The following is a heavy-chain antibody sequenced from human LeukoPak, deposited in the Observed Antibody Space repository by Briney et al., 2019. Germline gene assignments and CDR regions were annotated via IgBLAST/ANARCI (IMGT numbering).Heavy chain of an antibody. V-gene: IGHV3-21*01. CDR1: GFTFSSYW. Sequence: GGSLRLSRAASGFTFSSYWMSWVRQAPGKGLEWVSSISSGSSYIYYADSLKGRFTISRDNAKNSLYLQMNSLRAEDTAVYYCATDPLGQQLALPGVDCWGQGTLVTVSS. J-gene: IGHJ4*02. D-gene: IGHD6-13*01. CDR3: ATDPLGQQLALPGVDC. CDR2: ISSGSSYI.